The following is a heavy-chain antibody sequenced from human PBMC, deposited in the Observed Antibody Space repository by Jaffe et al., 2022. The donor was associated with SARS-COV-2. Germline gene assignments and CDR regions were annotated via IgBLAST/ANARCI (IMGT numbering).Heavy chain of an antibody. Sequence: QLQLQESGPGLVKPSETLSLTCTVSGGSISSSNYYWGWIRQPPGKGLEWIGTIYYSGSTYYNPSLKSRVTISVDTSKNQFSLKLSSVTAADTAVYYCARALAGTGRVGWFDPWGQGTLVTVSS. J-gene: IGHJ5*02. V-gene: IGHV4-39*01. CDR3: ARALAGTGRVGWFDP. CDR2: IYYSGST. D-gene: IGHD6-19*01. CDR1: GGSISSSNYY.